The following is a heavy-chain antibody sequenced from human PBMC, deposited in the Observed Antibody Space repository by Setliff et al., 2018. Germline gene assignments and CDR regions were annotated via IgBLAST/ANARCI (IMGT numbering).Heavy chain of an antibody. J-gene: IGHJ4*02. Sequence: GSLRLSCAVSGFTFSNYGMHWVRQAPGKGLEWVAVIWSDGSHKYYASSVKGRFTISRDNSKNTLYLLINNLTGEDTAVYYCARDGGEYWGQGTLVTAPQ. D-gene: IGHD3-16*01. CDR3: ARDGGEY. CDR1: GFTFSNYG. CDR2: IWSDGSHK. V-gene: IGHV3-33*01.